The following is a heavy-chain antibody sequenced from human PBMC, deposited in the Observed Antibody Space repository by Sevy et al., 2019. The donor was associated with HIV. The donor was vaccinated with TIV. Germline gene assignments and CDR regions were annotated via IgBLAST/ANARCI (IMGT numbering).Heavy chain of an antibody. CDR1: GYRFTSYW. CDR2: IYPDGSET. J-gene: IGHJ4*02. CDR3: ARRGYDTSGYPQYYFDS. V-gene: IGHV5-51*01. D-gene: IGHD3-22*01. Sequence: GESLKISCKGSGYRFTSYWIGWVRQMPEKGLEWMGIIYPDGSETRYSPSFQGQVTISVDKSINTAYVQWSSLKASDTAMYFCARRGYDTSGYPQYYFDSWGQGTLVTVSS.